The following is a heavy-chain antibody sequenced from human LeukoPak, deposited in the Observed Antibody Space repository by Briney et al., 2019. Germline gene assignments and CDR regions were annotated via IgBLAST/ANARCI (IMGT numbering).Heavy chain of an antibody. D-gene: IGHD6-19*01. CDR3: ARSSGWYFAYFDY. CDR2: INPNSGGT. V-gene: IGHV1-2*04. CDR1: GYTFTGYY. J-gene: IGHJ4*02. Sequence: GASVKVSCKASGYTFTGYYMHWVRQAPGQGLEWMGWINPNSGGTNYAQKFQGWVTMTRDTSISTAYMELSRLRSDDTAVYYCARSSGWYFAYFDYWGQGTLVTVSS.